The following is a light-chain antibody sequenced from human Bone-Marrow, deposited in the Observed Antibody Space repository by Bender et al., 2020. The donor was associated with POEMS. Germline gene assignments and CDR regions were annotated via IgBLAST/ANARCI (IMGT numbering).Light chain of an antibody. Sequence: NFMLTQPHSVSESPGKTVTISCTRSSDNIAYNYVQWYQQRPGSSPTTVIYEDNQRPSGVPDRLSGSIDSSSNSASLTISGLKTEDEADYYCQSYDSNNVIFGGGTKLTVL. CDR3: QSYDSNNVI. CDR2: EDN. CDR1: SDNIAYNY. J-gene: IGLJ2*01. V-gene: IGLV6-57*01.